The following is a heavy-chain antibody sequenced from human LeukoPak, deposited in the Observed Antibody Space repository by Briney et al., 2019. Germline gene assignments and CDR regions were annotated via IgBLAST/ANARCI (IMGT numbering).Heavy chain of an antibody. J-gene: IGHJ3*02. CDR3: AREGYDSSGYYYAPHAFDI. D-gene: IGHD3-22*01. CDR2: INPNSGGT. CDR1: GYTFTGYY. Sequence: ASVKVSCKASGYTFTGYYMHWVRQAPGQRLGWMGWINPNSGGTNYAQKFQGRVTMTRDTSISTAYMELSRLRSDDTAVYYCAREGYDSSGYYYAPHAFDIWGQGTMVTVSS. V-gene: IGHV1-2*02.